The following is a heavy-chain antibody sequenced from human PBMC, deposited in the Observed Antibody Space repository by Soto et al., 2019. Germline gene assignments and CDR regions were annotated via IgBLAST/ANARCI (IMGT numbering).Heavy chain of an antibody. D-gene: IGHD4-17*01. CDR3: AITRPDDYGDYLDY. V-gene: IGHV1-8*01. CDR1: GYTYTNYD. Sequence: SSVKVSCKATGYTYTNYDINSLRPATAQELEWMGWMNPNSGNTGYAQKFHGRVTMTRNTSISTAYMELSSLRSEDTAVYYCAITRPDDYGDYLDYWGQGTLVTVSS. CDR2: MNPNSGNT. J-gene: IGHJ4*02.